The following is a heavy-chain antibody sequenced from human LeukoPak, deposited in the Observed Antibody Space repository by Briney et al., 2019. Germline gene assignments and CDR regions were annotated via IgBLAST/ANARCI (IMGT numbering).Heavy chain of an antibody. D-gene: IGHD2-8*02. V-gene: IGHV3-21*01. CDR1: GFTFSSYI. CDR3: RPKDSTYAGGD. J-gene: IGHJ4*02. Sequence: GGSLRLSCAASGFTFSSYIMNWVRQAPGKGLEWVSPISSSSSYIYYADSVKGRFNISRDNAKNSLYLQMNSLRAEDTAVYYCRPKDSTYAGGDWGQGTLVTVPS. CDR2: ISSSSSYI.